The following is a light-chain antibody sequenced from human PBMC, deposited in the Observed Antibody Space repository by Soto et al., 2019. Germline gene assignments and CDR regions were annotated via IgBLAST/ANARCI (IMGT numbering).Light chain of an antibody. J-gene: IGKJ1*01. CDR3: LQYKNYSWM. Sequence: DIQMTQSPSTLSASVGDRVTITCRASQSISNWLAWYQQKPGKAPKLLIYKASTLESGVSSRFSGSGSGTEFTLTISSLQPDDFATYYCLQYKNYSWMFGQGTKVEIK. CDR1: QSISNW. V-gene: IGKV1-5*03. CDR2: KAS.